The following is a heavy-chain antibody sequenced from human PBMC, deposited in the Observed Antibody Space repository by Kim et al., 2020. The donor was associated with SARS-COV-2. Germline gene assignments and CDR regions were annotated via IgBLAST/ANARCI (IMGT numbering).Heavy chain of an antibody. Sequence: GGSLRLSCAASGFTFDDYAMHWVRQAPGKGLEWVSGISWNSGSIGYADSVKGRFTISRDNAKNSLYLQMNSLRAEDTALYYCAKDRFHSGSYYPFFDYWGQGTLVTVSS. CDR2: ISWNSGSI. J-gene: IGHJ4*02. V-gene: IGHV3-9*01. CDR1: GFTFDDYA. D-gene: IGHD1-26*01. CDR3: AKDRFHSGSYYPFFDY.